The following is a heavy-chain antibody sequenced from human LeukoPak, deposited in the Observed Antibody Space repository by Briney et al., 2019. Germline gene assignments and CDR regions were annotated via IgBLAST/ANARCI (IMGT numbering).Heavy chain of an antibody. J-gene: IGHJ3*02. Sequence: SSETLSLTCTVSGGSISSYYWSWIRQPAGKGLEWIGRIYTSGSTNYNPSLKSRVTISVDTSKNQFSLKLSSVTAADTAVYYCARDRHRSHYYDSSGDAFDIWGQGTMVTVSS. CDR2: IYTSGST. V-gene: IGHV4-4*07. CDR1: GGSISSYY. D-gene: IGHD3-22*01. CDR3: ARDRHRSHYYDSSGDAFDI.